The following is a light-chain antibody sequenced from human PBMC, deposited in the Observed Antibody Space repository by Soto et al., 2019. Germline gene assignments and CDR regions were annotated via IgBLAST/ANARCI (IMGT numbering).Light chain of an antibody. Sequence: DIQMTQSPSTLSASVGDRDTITCRASQSISSWLAWYQQKPGKAPKLLIYKASSLESGVPSRFSGSRSGTEFTLIISSLQPDEIATYYCQQYNSSPTVGQGTKLEIK. CDR2: KAS. CDR3: QQYNSSPT. J-gene: IGKJ2*01. V-gene: IGKV1-5*03. CDR1: QSISSW.